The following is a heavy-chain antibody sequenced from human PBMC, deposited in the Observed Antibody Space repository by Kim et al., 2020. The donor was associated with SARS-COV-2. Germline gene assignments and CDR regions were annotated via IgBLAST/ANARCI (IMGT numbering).Heavy chain of an antibody. CDR3: ARIRRDGYKNAFDI. V-gene: IGHV2-70*01. J-gene: IGHJ3*02. D-gene: IGHD5-12*01. Sequence: TSLKTRITISKDTSKNQVVLTMTNMDPVDTATYYCARIRRDGYKNAFDIWGQGTMVTVSS.